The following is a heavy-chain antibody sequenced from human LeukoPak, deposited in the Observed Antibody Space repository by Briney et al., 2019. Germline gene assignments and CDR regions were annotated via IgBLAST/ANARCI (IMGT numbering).Heavy chain of an antibody. CDR3: AIILTGYPFDY. Sequence: GGSLRLSCAGSGFSFSDYGMSWVRQPPGKGLEWVSGLSYRGDSTYYADSVKGRFTISRDNSKNTLYLQMNSLRAEDTAVYYCAIILTGYPFDYWGQGTLVTVSS. J-gene: IGHJ4*02. D-gene: IGHD3-9*01. V-gene: IGHV3-23*01. CDR2: LSYRGDST. CDR1: GFSFSDYG.